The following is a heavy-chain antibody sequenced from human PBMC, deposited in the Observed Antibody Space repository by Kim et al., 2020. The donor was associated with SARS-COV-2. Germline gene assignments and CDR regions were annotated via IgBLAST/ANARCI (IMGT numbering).Heavy chain of an antibody. V-gene: IGHV1-8*01. D-gene: IGHD5-12*01. Sequence: ASVKVSCKASGYTFTSYDINWVRQATGQGLEWMGWMNPNSGNTGYAQKFQGRVTMTRNTSISTAYMELSSLRSEDTAVYYCARGQDTQGRGYSGYEGKSQDYWGQGTLVTVSS. J-gene: IGHJ4*02. CDR1: GYTFTSYD. CDR2: MNPNSGNT. CDR3: ARGQDTQGRGYSGYEGKSQDY.